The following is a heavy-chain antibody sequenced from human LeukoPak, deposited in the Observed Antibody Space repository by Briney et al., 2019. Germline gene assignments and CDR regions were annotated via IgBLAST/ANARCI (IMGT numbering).Heavy chain of an antibody. CDR2: INHSGST. D-gene: IGHD6-13*01. CDR3: ARGRQQLVHRWFDP. Sequence: PETLSLTCAVYGGSFSGYYWSWIRQPPGKGLEWIGEINHSGSTNYNPSLKSRVTISVDTSKNQFSLKLSSVTAADTAVYYCARGRQQLVHRWFDPWGQGTLVTVSS. J-gene: IGHJ5*02. V-gene: IGHV4-34*01. CDR1: GGSFSGYY.